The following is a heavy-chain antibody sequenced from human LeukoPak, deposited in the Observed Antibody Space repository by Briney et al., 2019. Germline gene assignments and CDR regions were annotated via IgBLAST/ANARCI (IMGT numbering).Heavy chain of an antibody. CDR3: ARRNQYDFWSGYQH. CDR2: INHSGST. CDR1: GGSFSGYY. J-gene: IGHJ1*01. D-gene: IGHD3-3*01. V-gene: IGHV4-34*01. Sequence: SETLSLTCAVSGGSFSGYYWSWIRQPPGKGLEWIGEINHSGSTNYSPSLKSRVTISVDTSKNHFSLKLNSVTAADTAMYYCARRNQYDFWSGYQHWGQGTLVTVSS.